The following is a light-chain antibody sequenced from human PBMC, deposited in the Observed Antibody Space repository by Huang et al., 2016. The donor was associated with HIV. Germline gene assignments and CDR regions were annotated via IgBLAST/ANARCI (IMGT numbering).Light chain of an antibody. V-gene: IGKV1-NL1*01. Sequence: DIQMTQSPSSLSASVGDRVTITCRARRGISNSLAWYQQQPGKAPKLLLYDASRLQGGVPSRFSGSGSRTDYTLTISSLQPEDSATYYCQQYYNTTLSFGGGTKVEIK. CDR1: RGISNS. CDR2: DAS. J-gene: IGKJ4*02. CDR3: QQYYNTTLS.